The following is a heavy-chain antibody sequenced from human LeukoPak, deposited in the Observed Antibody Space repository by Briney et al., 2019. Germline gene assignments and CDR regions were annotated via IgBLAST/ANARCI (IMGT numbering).Heavy chain of an antibody. J-gene: IGHJ5*02. V-gene: IGHV4-34*01. Sequence: SETLSLTCAVYGGSFSGYYWTWIRQPPGKGLEWIEEISQSGSTNYNPSLKSRVTISIDTSKNQFSLKLNSVTAADTAVYYCARHYGPWGQGTLVTVSS. CDR2: ISQSGST. D-gene: IGHD3-16*01. CDR1: GGSFSGYY. CDR3: ARHYGP.